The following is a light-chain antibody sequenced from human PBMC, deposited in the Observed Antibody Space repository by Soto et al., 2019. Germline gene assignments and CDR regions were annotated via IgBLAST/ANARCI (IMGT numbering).Light chain of an antibody. V-gene: IGLV2-14*03. CDR1: SSDIGSYNH. J-gene: IGLJ1*01. CDR2: AVS. Sequence: QSALTQPASVSGSPGQSITISCSGTSSDIGSYNHVAWYQQFPGKSPKLMIYAVSDRPTGDSDRFSGSKSGITASLTISILQTEVEAVYFCISYTDRQSYLFGTGTKVTV. CDR3: ISYTDRQSYL.